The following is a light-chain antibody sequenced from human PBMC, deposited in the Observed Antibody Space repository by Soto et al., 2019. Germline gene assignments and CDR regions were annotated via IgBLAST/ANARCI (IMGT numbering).Light chain of an antibody. J-gene: IGKJ4*01. CDR3: QHRTSWPIS. CDR2: DGS. V-gene: IGKV3-11*01. CDR1: QSLGGS. Sequence: EIVLTQSPATLSLSPGERATLSCRASQSLGGSLAWYQQRPGQAPRLLIYDGSTRASGIPARFSGSGSGTDFTLTISGLDPEDFAVYYCQHRTSWPISFGGGTRVDI.